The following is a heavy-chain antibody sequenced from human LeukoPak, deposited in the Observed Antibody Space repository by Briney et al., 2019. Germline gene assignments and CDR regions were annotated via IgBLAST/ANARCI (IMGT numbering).Heavy chain of an antibody. CDR2: INPTSGGT. CDR3: ARDEAIASRPFDY. Sequence: GASVKVSCKASGYTFTGYYMHWVRQAPRQGLESMGWINPTSGGTKYAQKFQGRVTMTRDTSISTVYMELSRLRSDDTAVYYCARDEAIASRPFDYWGQGTLVTVSS. J-gene: IGHJ4*02. V-gene: IGHV1-2*02. CDR1: GYTFTGYY. D-gene: IGHD6-6*01.